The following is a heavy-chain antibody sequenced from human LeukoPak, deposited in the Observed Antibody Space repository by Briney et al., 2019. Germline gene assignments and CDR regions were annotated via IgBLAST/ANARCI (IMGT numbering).Heavy chain of an antibody. V-gene: IGHV3-49*04. D-gene: IGHD3-22*01. CDR1: GFTFGDYA. J-gene: IGHJ4*02. CDR3: TISPASYDSSGYSIDY. CDR2: IRSKAYGGTT. Sequence: GGSLRPSCTASGFTFGDYAMSWVRQAPGKGLEWVGFIRSKAYGGTTEYAASVKGRFTISRDDSKSIAYLQMNSLKTEDTAVYYCTISPASYDSSGYSIDYWGQGTLVTVSS.